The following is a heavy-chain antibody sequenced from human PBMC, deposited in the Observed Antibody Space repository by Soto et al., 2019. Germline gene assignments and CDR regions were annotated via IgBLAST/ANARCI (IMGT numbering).Heavy chain of an antibody. CDR1: GGSISSSSYY. CDR3: ARGLGEWLPLPAFDI. Sequence: SETLSLTCTVSGGSISSSSYYWGWIRQPPGKGLEWIGSIYYSGSTYYNPSLKSRVTISVDTSKNQFSLKLSSVTAADTAVYYCARGLGEWLPLPAFDIWGQGTMVTVSS. CDR2: IYYSGST. V-gene: IGHV4-39*01. D-gene: IGHD3-3*01. J-gene: IGHJ3*02.